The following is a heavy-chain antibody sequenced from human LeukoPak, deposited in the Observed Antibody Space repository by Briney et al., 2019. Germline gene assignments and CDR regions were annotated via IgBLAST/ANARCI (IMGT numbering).Heavy chain of an antibody. J-gene: IGHJ4*02. D-gene: IGHD3-16*02. Sequence: PSQTLSLTCTVSGGSISSASYYWSWIRQPAGKGLEWIGRIYISGSTNYNPSLKSRVTISVDTSKNQFSLKLSSVTAADTAVYYCATRIMITFGGVIVIPGPLDYWGQGTLVTVSS. V-gene: IGHV4-61*02. CDR2: IYISGST. CDR1: GGSISSASYY. CDR3: ATRIMITFGGVIVIPGPLDY.